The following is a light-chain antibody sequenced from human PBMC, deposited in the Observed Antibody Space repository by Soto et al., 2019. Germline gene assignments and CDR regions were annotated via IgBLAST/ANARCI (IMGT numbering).Light chain of an antibody. J-gene: IGLJ2*01. V-gene: IGLV2-23*02. Sequence: QSVLTQPASVSGSPGQSITISCTGTSSDVGSYNLVSWYQKHPGEAPKLMIFEVNKRPSGISSRFSGSKSGNTASLTISGLQAEDEADYYCCSYASSRILAVFGGGTQLTVL. CDR1: SSDVGSYNL. CDR2: EVN. CDR3: CSYASSRILAV.